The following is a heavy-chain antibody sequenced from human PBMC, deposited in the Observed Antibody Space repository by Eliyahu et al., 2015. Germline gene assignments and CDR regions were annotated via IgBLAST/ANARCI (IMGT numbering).Heavy chain of an antibody. D-gene: IGHD5-24*01. CDR2: IYTSGST. CDR1: GXSIXSYX. J-gene: IGHJ5*02. Sequence: QVQLQESGPGLVKPSETLSLTCXXSGXSIXSYXXRWIRQPAGKGLEWIGRIYTSGSTNYNPSLKSRVTMSVDTSKNQFSLKLSSVTAADTAVYYCARDGDGYNSFRWFDPWGQGTLVTVSS. V-gene: IGHV4-4*07. CDR3: ARDGDGYNSFRWFDP.